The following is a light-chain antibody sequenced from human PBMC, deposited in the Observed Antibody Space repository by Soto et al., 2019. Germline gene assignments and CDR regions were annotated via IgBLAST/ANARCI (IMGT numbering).Light chain of an antibody. J-gene: IGLJ3*02. CDR3: AAWDDSLSAPWV. CDR1: SSNIGSNY. V-gene: IGLV1-47*01. Sequence: QSVLTQPPSASGTPGQRVTISCSGSSSNIGSNYVYWYQQLPGTAPKLLIYRINQRPSGVPDRFSGSKSGTSASLAISGLRSEDEADYYCAAWDDSLSAPWVFGGGTKLTVL. CDR2: RIN.